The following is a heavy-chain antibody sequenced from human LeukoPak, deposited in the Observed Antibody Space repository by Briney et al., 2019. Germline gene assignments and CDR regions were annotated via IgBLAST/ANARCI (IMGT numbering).Heavy chain of an antibody. J-gene: IGHJ4*02. CDR2: IIPMFGTS. CDR3: ATYTLSQFWSGYYHFDY. Sequence: SVKVSCKASGGNFISYAVSWVRQAPGQGLEWMGGIIPMFGTSNYAQKFQGRVTITTDESTTTAYMELSSLSSEDTAVYYCATYTLSQFWSGYYHFDYWGQRTLVSVSS. CDR1: GGNFISYA. V-gene: IGHV1-69*05. D-gene: IGHD3-3*01.